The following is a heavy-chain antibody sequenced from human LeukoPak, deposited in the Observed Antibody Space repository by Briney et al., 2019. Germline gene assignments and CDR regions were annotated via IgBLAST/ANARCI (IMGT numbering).Heavy chain of an antibody. CDR1: GFTVSSNY. CDR2: IYSGGST. CDR3: ARGGSYLSAFDI. V-gene: IGHV3-53*01. J-gene: IGHJ3*02. D-gene: IGHD1-26*01. Sequence: QPGGSLRLSCAASGFTVSSNYMSWVRQAPGKGLEWVSIIYSGGSTFYADSVKGRFTISRDNSKNTLYLQMNSLRAEGTAVYYCARGGSYLSAFDIWGQGTMVTVSS.